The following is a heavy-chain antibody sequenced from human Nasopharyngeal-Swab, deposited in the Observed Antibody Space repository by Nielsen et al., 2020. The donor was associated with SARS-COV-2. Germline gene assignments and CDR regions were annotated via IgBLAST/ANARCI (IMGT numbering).Heavy chain of an antibody. D-gene: IGHD3-3*01. J-gene: IGHJ3*01. CDR1: GRSIISGGYY. CDR2: VYHTGVT. V-gene: IGHV4-31*03. Sequence: SETLSLTRTVSGRSIISGGYYWSWIRQHPGKGLEWIGYVYHTGVTYYNPSLKSRIAMSVDTSKDQFSLSLRSVTAADTAVYYCARDLDGVVNAIDLWGEGTMVTVSS. CDR3: ARDLDGVVNAIDL.